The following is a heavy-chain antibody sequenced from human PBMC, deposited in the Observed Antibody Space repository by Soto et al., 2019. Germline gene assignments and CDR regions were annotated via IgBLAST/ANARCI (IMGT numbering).Heavy chain of an antibody. J-gene: IGHJ5*02. CDR1: GFTFRNYS. CDR2: ISISSRTI. CDR3: ARDNGIAGSFDP. Sequence: GGSLRLSCAASGFTFRNYSMNWVRQAPGKGLEWVSYISISSRTIYYADSVKGRFTISRDDAKNSLYLQMYSLRDEDTSVYYCARDNGIAGSFDPWGQGTLVTVSS. D-gene: IGHD6-13*01. V-gene: IGHV3-48*02.